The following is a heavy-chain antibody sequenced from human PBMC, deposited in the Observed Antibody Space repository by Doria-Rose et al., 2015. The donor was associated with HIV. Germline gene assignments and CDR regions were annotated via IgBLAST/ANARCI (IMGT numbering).Heavy chain of an antibody. CDR3: ARFRPSRGIYYSLDV. D-gene: IGHD3-10*01. V-gene: IGHV4-4*09. CDR1: GGSISSYY. CDR2: IYSSGST. Sequence: CTVSGGSISSYYWNWIRQPPGKGLEWIGYIYSSGSTHYNSSLKSRVTISIDTSKNQFSLKLSSVTAADTAVYYCARFRPSRGIYYSLDVWGKGTTVTVSS. J-gene: IGHJ6*03.